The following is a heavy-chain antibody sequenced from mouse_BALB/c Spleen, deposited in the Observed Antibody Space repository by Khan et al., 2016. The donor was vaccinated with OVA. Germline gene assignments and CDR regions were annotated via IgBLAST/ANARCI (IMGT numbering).Heavy chain of an antibody. V-gene: IGHV1-4*01. J-gene: IGHJ3*01. Sequence: QVQLKQSGAELARPGASVKMSCKASGYTFTSYTIHWIKLRPGQGLEWIGFINPSNGYTNYNQKFKDKATLTADKSSTTVYMQLSSLTSDDFAVXNCVRDGTYHRNDGWFAYWGQGTLVTVSA. D-gene: IGHD2-14*01. CDR1: GYTFTSYT. CDR3: VRDGTYHRNDGWFAY. CDR2: INPSNGYT.